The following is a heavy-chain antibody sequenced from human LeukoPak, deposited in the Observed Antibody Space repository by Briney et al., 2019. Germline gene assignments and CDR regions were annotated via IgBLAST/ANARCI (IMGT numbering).Heavy chain of an antibody. CDR1: GHTFTSYG. V-gene: IGHV1-18*01. J-gene: IGHJ4*02. D-gene: IGHD3-16*02. CDR3: ARDVRRDYVWGSYRYRFDY. CDR2: ISAYNGNT. Sequence: ASVKVSCKASGHTFTSYGISWVRRAPGQGLEWMGWISAYNGNTNYAQKLQGRVTMTTDTSTSTAYMELRSLRSDDTAVYYCARDVRRDYVWGSYRYRFDYWGQGTLVTVSS.